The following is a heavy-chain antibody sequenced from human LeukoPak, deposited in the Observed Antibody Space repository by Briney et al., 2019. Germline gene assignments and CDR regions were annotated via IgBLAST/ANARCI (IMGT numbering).Heavy chain of an antibody. CDR1: GYSFTANH. Sequence: ASVKVSCKASGYSFTANHLHWVRQAPGQGLVWLGKMYPSSGGTEYARNFQGRVTMTRDTSISTAYMELNSLQSDDTAIYYCVRENYYYDYWGQGTLVTVSS. D-gene: IGHD3-22*01. CDR3: VRENYYYDY. CDR2: MYPSSGGT. J-gene: IGHJ4*02. V-gene: IGHV1-2*02.